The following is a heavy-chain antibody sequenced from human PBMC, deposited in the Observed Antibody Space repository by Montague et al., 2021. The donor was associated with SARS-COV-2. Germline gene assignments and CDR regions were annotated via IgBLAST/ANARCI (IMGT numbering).Heavy chain of an antibody. Sequence: SETLSLTCTVSGDSISSSSYYWGWIRQPPGKGLEWIGNKHYSGITYNNPSLKNRVTMSVDTSKNQFSLKLSSVTAADTAVYYCVRDGYTHFAYWGQGTLVTVSS. CDR1: GDSISSSSYY. CDR3: VRDGYTHFAY. CDR2: KHYSGIT. J-gene: IGHJ4*02. V-gene: IGHV4-39*02. D-gene: IGHD5-24*01.